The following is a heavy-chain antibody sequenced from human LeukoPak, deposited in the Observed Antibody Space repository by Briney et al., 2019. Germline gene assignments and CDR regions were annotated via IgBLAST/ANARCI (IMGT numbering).Heavy chain of an antibody. D-gene: IGHD6-19*01. J-gene: IGHJ5*02. CDR1: GGSISSYY. CDR3: ARVGQWLVNWFDP. Sequence: SETLSLTCTVSGGSISSYYWSWIRQPPGKGLEWIGYIYYSGSTNYDPSLKSRVTISVDTSKNQFSLKLSSVTAADTAVYYCARVGQWLVNWFDPWGQGTLVTVSS. V-gene: IGHV4-59*01. CDR2: IYYSGST.